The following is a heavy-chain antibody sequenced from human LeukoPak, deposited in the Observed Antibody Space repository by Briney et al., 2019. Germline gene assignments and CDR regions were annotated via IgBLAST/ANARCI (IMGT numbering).Heavy chain of an antibody. Sequence: ETLSLTCAVHGGAFSGYYWTWIRQSPGKGLEWVGRIKSKTDGGTTDYAAPVKGRFTISRDDSKNTLYLQMNSLKTEDTAVYYCTTVQDGDQGVDIWGQGTMVTVSS. CDR1: GGAFSGYY. V-gene: IGHV3-15*01. J-gene: IGHJ3*02. D-gene: IGHD4-17*01. CDR2: IKSKTDGGTT. CDR3: TTVQDGDQGVDI.